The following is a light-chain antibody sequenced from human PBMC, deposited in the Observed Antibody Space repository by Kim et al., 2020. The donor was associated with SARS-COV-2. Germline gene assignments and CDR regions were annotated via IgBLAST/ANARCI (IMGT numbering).Light chain of an antibody. J-gene: IGLJ3*02. Sequence: GQRVTMSCSGSTSDIGSNYVYWYQQLPGTAPKLLVYRNNQRPSGVPDRFSVSKSSTSASLAISGLRSDDEADYYCATWDDSLNGPVFGGGTQLTVL. V-gene: IGLV1-47*01. CDR1: TSDIGSNY. CDR3: ATWDDSLNGPV. CDR2: RNN.